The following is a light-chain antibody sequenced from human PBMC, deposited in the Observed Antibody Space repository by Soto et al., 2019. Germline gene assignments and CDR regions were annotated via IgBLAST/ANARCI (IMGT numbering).Light chain of an antibody. Sequence: QPVLTQSPSASASLGASVKLTCTLSSGHSSYAIAWHQQQPEKGPRYLMKLNSDGSHSKGDGIPDRFSGSSSGAERYLTISSLQSEDEADYYCQTWGTDIVVFGGGTKVTVL. V-gene: IGLV4-69*01. CDR2: LNSDGSH. CDR1: SGHSSYA. CDR3: QTWGTDIVV. J-gene: IGLJ2*01.